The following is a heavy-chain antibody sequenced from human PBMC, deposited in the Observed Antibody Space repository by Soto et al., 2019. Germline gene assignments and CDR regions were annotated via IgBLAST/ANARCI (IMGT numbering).Heavy chain of an antibody. V-gene: IGHV3-23*01. Sequence: GGSLRLSCAASGFTFSTYAMSWVRQAPGKGLEWVSAISGSGGTTYYADSVKGRFTISRDNSKNTLYLQMNSLRAEDTAVYYCAKDVQLWFDYWGQGTLVTVSS. CDR1: GFTFSTYA. CDR2: ISGSGGTT. CDR3: AKDVQLWFDY. D-gene: IGHD5-18*01. J-gene: IGHJ4*02.